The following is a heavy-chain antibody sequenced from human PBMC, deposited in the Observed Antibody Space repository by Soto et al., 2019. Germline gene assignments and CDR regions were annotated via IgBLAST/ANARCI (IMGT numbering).Heavy chain of an antibody. Sequence: SETLSLTCAVSGYSISSGYYWGWIRQPPGKGLEWIGSIYHSGSTYYNPSLKSRVTISVDTSKNQFSLKLSSVTAADTAVYYCASDPGGFGVVTGFDYWGQGTLVTV. V-gene: IGHV4-38-2*01. CDR2: IYHSGST. CDR3: ASDPGGFGVVTGFDY. D-gene: IGHD3-3*01. J-gene: IGHJ4*02. CDR1: GYSISSGYY.